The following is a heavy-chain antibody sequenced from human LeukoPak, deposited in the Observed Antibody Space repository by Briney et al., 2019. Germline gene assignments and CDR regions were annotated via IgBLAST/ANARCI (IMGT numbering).Heavy chain of an antibody. J-gene: IGHJ6*03. V-gene: IGHV3-53*01. CDR1: GFTVSDNY. CDR3: ARMGLERQAYYYYYMDV. CDR2: IYSGGST. D-gene: IGHD1-1*01. Sequence: GGSLRLSCAASGFTVSDNYMSWVRQAPGKGLEWVSVIYSGGSTYYADSVKGRFTISRDNSKNTLYLQMNSPRAEDTAVYYCARMGLERQAYYYYYMDVWGKGTTVTISS.